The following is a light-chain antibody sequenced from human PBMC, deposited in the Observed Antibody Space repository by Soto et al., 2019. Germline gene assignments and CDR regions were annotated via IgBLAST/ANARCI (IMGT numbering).Light chain of an antibody. V-gene: IGKV3-20*01. Sequence: EIVLTQSPGTLSLSPGERATLSCRASQSVSSSYLAWYQQKPGQAPRLLIYDASSRATGIPDRFSGSGSGTDFTLTISRLEPEDFVVYYCQQYGSSPFTFGPGTKVDIK. J-gene: IGKJ3*01. CDR3: QQYGSSPFT. CDR1: QSVSSSY. CDR2: DAS.